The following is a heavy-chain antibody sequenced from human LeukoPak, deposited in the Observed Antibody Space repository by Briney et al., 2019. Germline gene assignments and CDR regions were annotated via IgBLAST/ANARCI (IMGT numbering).Heavy chain of an antibody. V-gene: IGHV4-39*01. CDR2: INYSGRT. CDR1: GDSISSSDFY. Sequence: SETLSLTCTVSGDSISSSDFYWGWIRRPPGKGLEWIALINYSGRTFYNPSLESRVTISVDMSKNQFSLRLNSVTAADTAVYYCARRRKDLNWFDPWGQGTLVTVSS. CDR3: ARRRKDLNWFDP. J-gene: IGHJ5*02.